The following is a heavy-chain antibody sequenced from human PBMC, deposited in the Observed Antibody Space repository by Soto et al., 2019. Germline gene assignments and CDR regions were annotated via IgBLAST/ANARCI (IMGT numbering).Heavy chain of an antibody. CDR2: IKSKTDGGTT. J-gene: IGHJ6*04. Sequence: GGSLRLSCAASGFTFSNAWMSWVRQAPGKGLEWVGRIKSKTDGGTTDYAAPVKGRFTISRDDSKNTLYLQMNRLKTEDTAVYYCTTDARSYYYYGMDVWGKGTTVTVSS. V-gene: IGHV3-15*01. D-gene: IGHD6-6*01. CDR3: TTDARSYYYYGMDV. CDR1: GFTFSNAW.